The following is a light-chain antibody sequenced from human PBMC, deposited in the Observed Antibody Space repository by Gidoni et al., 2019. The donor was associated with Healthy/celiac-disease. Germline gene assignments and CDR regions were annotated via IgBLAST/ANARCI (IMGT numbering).Light chain of an antibody. J-gene: IGLJ2*01. CDR3: NYRDSSGNHLV. CDR1: SLRSYY. V-gene: IGLV3-19*01. Sequence: SSALTQDPAVSVALGQTVRITCQGDSLRSYYASWYQQKPGQAPVLVIYGKNNRPSGIPDRFSGSSSGNTASLTITGAQAEDEADYYCNYRDSSGNHLVFGGGTKLTVL. CDR2: GKN.